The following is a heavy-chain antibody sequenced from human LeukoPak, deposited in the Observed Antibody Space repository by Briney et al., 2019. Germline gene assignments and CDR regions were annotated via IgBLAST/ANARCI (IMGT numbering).Heavy chain of an antibody. CDR3: AKIYCSSTSCYLTHLYYFDY. D-gene: IGHD2-2*01. Sequence: GGSLRLSCAASGFTFSSYAMSWVRQAPGKGLEWVSTISGSGGTTNCADSVKGRFTISRANSKNTLYLQMDSLRAEDTAVYYCAKIYCSSTSCYLTHLYYFDYWGQGTLVTVSS. J-gene: IGHJ4*02. V-gene: IGHV3-23*01. CDR2: ISGSGGTT. CDR1: GFTFSSYA.